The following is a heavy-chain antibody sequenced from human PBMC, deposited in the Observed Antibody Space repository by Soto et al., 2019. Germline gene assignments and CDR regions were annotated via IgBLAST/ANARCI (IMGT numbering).Heavy chain of an antibody. V-gene: IGHV4-59*01. CDR2: IYYSGST. CDR1: GGSISSYY. Sequence: SETLSLTCTVSGGSISSYYWSWIRQPPGKGLEWIGYIYYSGSTNYNPSLKSRVTISVDTSKNQFSLKLSSVTAADTAVYYCARDPEGITIFGVGAFDIWGQGTMVTVSS. D-gene: IGHD3-3*01. J-gene: IGHJ3*02. CDR3: ARDPEGITIFGVGAFDI.